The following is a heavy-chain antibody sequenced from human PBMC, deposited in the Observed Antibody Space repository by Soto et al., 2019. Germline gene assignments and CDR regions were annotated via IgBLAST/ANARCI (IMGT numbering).Heavy chain of an antibody. Sequence: EVQLVQSGAEVKKPGESLKISCKGSGYSFTSYWIGWVRQMPGKGLEWMGIIYPGDSDSRYSPSFQGQVTISADKSISAAYPQWSSRKASDTAMYYCPRRRSGTYIRAFDIWGQGTMVTVSS. D-gene: IGHD1-26*01. CDR3: PRRRSGTYIRAFDI. V-gene: IGHV5-51*03. J-gene: IGHJ3*02. CDR2: IYPGDSDS. CDR1: GYSFTSYW.